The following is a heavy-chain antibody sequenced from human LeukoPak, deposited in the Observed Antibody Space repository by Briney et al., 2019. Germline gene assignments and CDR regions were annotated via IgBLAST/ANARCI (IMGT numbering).Heavy chain of an antibody. CDR1: GFAFSRYW. CDR2: IKEDGSEK. Sequence: GGSLRLSCAASGFAFSRYWMSWVRQATGKGLEWLANIKEDGSEKYYVDSVKGRFTISRDNAKNSLYLQMNSLRAEDTSVYYCASGSREWWGQGTLVTVSS. V-gene: IGHV3-7*01. D-gene: IGHD3-10*01. J-gene: IGHJ4*02. CDR3: ASGSREW.